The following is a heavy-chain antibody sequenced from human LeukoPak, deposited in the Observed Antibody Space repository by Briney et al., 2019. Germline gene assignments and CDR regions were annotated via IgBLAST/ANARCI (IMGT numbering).Heavy chain of an antibody. Sequence: PGGSLRLSCAASGFTFDDYAMHWARQAPGKGLEWVSGISWNSGSIGYADSVKGRFTISRDNAKNSLYLQMNSLRAEDTALYYCAKDIRAMPYYGSPFDYWGQGTLVTVSS. D-gene: IGHD3-10*01. CDR3: AKDIRAMPYYGSPFDY. V-gene: IGHV3-9*01. CDR2: ISWNSGSI. J-gene: IGHJ4*02. CDR1: GFTFDDYA.